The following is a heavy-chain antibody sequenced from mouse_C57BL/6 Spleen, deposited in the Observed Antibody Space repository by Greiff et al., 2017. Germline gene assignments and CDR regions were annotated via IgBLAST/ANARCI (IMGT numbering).Heavy chain of an antibody. CDR1: GYTFTSYW. CDR2: INPSNGGT. J-gene: IGHJ1*03. D-gene: IGHD2-3*01. CDR3: ARGGYDSYYGWYFDV. V-gene: IGHV1-53*01. Sequence: QVQLQQPGTELVKPGASVKLSCKASGYTFTSYWMHWVKQRPGQGLEWIGNINPSNGGTNYNEKFKGKATLTVDKSSSTAYMQLSSLTSEDSAVYYCARGGYDSYYGWYFDVWGTGTTVTVST.